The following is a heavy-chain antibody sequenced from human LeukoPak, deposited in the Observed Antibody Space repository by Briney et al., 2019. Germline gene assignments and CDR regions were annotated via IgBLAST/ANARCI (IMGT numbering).Heavy chain of an antibody. CDR1: GGSISSSNW. CDR2: IYHSGST. D-gene: IGHD2-2*01. CDR3: ASVTCLSCPYWYFDL. Sequence: SGTLSLTCAVSGGSISSSNWWNWVRQPPGKGLEWIGEIYHSGSTNYNPSLKSRVTISVDTSKNQFSLKLRSVTAADTAVYYCASVTCLSCPYWYFDLWGRGTLVSVSS. J-gene: IGHJ2*01. V-gene: IGHV4-4*02.